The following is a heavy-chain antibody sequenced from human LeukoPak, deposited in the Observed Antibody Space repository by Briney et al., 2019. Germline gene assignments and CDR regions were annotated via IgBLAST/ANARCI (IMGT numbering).Heavy chain of an antibody. V-gene: IGHV4-59*01. D-gene: IGHD1-7*01. J-gene: IGHJ4*02. CDR1: GGSISSYY. CDR3: ARVRITGTTTAFDY. Sequence: KPSETLSLTCTVSGGSISSYYWSWIRQPPGKGLEWIGYIYYSGSTNYNPSLKSRVTISVDTSKSQFSLKLNSVTAADTAVYYCARVRITGTTTAFDYWGQGTLVTVSS. CDR2: IYYSGST.